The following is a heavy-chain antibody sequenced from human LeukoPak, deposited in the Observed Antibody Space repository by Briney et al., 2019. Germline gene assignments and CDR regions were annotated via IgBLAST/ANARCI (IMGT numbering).Heavy chain of an antibody. CDR2: IYYSGST. CDR3: ASTLVLLWFGEGCWFDP. Sequence: SETLSLTCTVSGGSISSSSYYWGWIRQPPGKGLEWIGGIYYSGSTYYNPSLKSRVTISVGTSKNQFSLKLGSVTAADTAVYYCASTLVLLWFGEGCWFDPWGQGTLVTVSS. D-gene: IGHD3-10*01. CDR1: GGSISSSSYY. V-gene: IGHV4-39*01. J-gene: IGHJ5*02.